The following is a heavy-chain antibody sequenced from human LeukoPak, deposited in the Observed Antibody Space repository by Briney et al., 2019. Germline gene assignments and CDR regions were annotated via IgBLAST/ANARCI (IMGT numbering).Heavy chain of an antibody. CDR3: SSHIVVVTAIRYYSMDV. Sequence: GGSLRLSCAASGFSFGSYDMNWVRQAPGKGLEWVSSITTSRSYIFYADSVKGRFTVSSDNAKSSLYLQMNSLRAEDTAVYYCSSHIVVVTAIRYYSMDVWGQGTTVTVSS. D-gene: IGHD2-2*01. CDR2: ITTSRSYI. V-gene: IGHV3-21*01. CDR1: GFSFGSYD. J-gene: IGHJ6*02.